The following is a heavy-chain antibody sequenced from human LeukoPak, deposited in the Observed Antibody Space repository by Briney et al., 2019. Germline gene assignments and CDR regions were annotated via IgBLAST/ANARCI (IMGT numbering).Heavy chain of an antibody. CDR3: ARDHCGGDCYVAGGFDD. V-gene: IGHV3-33*01. CDR1: GFTFSTYG. J-gene: IGHJ4*02. Sequence: GGSLRLSCVASGFTFSTYGMHWVRQAPDKGLECVAVIWYDGSKRYYAESVKGRFTISRDSSKNMVYLEMNSLRAEDTAVYYCARDHCGGDCYVAGGFDDWGQGTLVTVSS. CDR2: IWYDGSKR. D-gene: IGHD2-21*02.